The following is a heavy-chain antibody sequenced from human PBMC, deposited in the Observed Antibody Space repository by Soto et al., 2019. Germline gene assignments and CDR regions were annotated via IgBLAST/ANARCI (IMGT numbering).Heavy chain of an antibody. CDR1: GFTFSSYG. Sequence: GGSLRLSCAASGFTFSSYGMHWVRQAPGKGLEWVAVISYDGSNKYYADSVKGRFTISRDNSKNTLYLQMNSLRAEDTAVYYCAKEHCGGDCYRVFDPWGQGTLVTVSS. J-gene: IGHJ5*02. V-gene: IGHV3-30*18. CDR2: ISYDGSNK. CDR3: AKEHCGGDCYRVFDP. D-gene: IGHD2-21*01.